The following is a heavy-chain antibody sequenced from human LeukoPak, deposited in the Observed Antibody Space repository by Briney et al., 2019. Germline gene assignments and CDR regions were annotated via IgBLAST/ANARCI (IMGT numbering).Heavy chain of an antibody. CDR2: IWYDGSNK. J-gene: IGHJ6*02. D-gene: IGHD5-18*01. Sequence: PGGSLRLSCAASGFTFSSYGMHRVRQAPGKGLEWVAVIWYDGSNKYYADSVKDRFTISRDNSKNTLYLQMNSLRAEDTAVYYCAREHVDTFPYYYYYYGMDVWGQGTTVTVSS. V-gene: IGHV3-33*01. CDR3: AREHVDTFPYYYYYYGMDV. CDR1: GFTFSSYG.